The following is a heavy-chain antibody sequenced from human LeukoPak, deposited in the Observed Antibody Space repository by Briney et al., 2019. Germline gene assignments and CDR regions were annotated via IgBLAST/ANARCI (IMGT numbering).Heavy chain of an antibody. CDR3: VKLTITGTTFDF. V-gene: IGHV3-64D*09. CDR1: GFTFSSYG. D-gene: IGHD1-7*01. CDR2: ISSNGGST. J-gene: IGHJ4*02. Sequence: PGGSLRLSCAASGFTFSSYGMHWVRQAPGKGLEYVSAISSNGGSTYYADSVKGRLTIYRDNSKNTLYLQMSSLRAEDTAVYYCVKLTITGTTFDFWGQGTLVTVSS.